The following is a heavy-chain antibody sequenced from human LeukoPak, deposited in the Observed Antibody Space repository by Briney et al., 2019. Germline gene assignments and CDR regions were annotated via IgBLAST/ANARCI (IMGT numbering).Heavy chain of an antibody. D-gene: IGHD3-22*01. CDR2: IIPILGIA. Sequence: SVKVSCKASVGTFSSYAISWVRQPPGQGREWMGRIIPILGIANYAQKFQGRVTSTADTSTSTAYMELSSLRSEDTAVYYCARSYDSSGYLNYWGQGTLVTVSS. CDR3: ARSYDSSGYLNY. CDR1: VGTFSSYA. J-gene: IGHJ4*02. V-gene: IGHV1-69*04.